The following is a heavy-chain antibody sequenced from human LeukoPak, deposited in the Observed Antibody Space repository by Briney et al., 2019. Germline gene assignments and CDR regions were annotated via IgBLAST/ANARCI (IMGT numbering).Heavy chain of an antibody. Sequence: GASVKVSCKASGDAFSSYYMHWVRQAPGQGLEWMGIINPSGGSISYAQKFQGRVTMTRDTSTSTTYMELSSLRSEDTAVYYCARANLRSYDPFGIWGGNWFDPWGQGTLVTVSS. D-gene: IGHD3-16*01. CDR1: GDAFSSYY. J-gene: IGHJ5*02. CDR2: INPSGGSI. CDR3: ARANLRSYDPFGIWGGNWFDP. V-gene: IGHV1-46*01.